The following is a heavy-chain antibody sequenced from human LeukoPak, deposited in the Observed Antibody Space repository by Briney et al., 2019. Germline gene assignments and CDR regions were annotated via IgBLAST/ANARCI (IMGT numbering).Heavy chain of an antibody. CDR2: ISYDGSNK. J-gene: IGHJ6*02. D-gene: IGHD1-26*01. Sequence: QPGGSLRLSCAASGFIFSSYAMHWVRQAPGKGLEWVAVISYDGSNKYYADSVKGRFTISRDNSKNTLYLQMNSLRAEDTAVYYCARWDRKWELLFGLTEYYYGMDVWGQGTTVTVSS. CDR3: ARWDRKWELLFGLTEYYYGMDV. CDR1: GFIFSSYA. V-gene: IGHV3-30-3*01.